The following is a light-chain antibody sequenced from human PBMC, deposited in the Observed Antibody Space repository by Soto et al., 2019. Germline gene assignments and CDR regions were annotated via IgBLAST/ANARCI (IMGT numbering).Light chain of an antibody. CDR2: DAT. J-gene: IGKJ1*01. CDR1: QTINSW. CDR3: QQYNSFPKT. V-gene: IGKV1-5*01. Sequence: DIQMTQSPSTLSASVGDRVTITCRASQTINSWLAWYQQKPGKAPKVLIFDATSLESGVPSRFSGSGSGTEFTLTISSLQPDDFAIYYCQQYNSFPKTFGQVSRWIS.